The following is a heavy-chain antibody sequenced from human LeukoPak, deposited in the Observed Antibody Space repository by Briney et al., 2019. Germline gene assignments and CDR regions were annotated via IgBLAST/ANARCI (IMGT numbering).Heavy chain of an antibody. CDR2: INHSGST. Sequence: SETLSPTCAVYGGSFSGYYWSWIRQPPGKGLEWIGEINHSGSTNYNPSLKSRVTISVDTSKNQFSLKLSSVTAADTAVYYCAREDPQTRVPEGLDVWGQGTTVTVSS. CDR1: GGSFSGYY. CDR3: AREDPQTRVPEGLDV. D-gene: IGHD4/OR15-4a*01. V-gene: IGHV4-34*01. J-gene: IGHJ6*02.